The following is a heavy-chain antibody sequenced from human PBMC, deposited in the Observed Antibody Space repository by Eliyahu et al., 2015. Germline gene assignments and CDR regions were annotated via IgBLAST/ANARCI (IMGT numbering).Heavy chain of an antibody. Sequence: VKKPGSSVKVSCRSSGGTFRGHAVSWVRHAPGHGFEWMGGIFPIFGAANYAQKFQGRVTITADESSTTVDMELSSLRSEDTAVYYCARGRDYNDGSGLFDVWGQGTLVTVSS. V-gene: IGHV1-69*01. CDR2: IFPIFGAA. J-gene: IGHJ4*02. D-gene: IGHD3-22*01. CDR1: GGTFRGHA. CDR3: ARGRDYNDGSGLFDV.